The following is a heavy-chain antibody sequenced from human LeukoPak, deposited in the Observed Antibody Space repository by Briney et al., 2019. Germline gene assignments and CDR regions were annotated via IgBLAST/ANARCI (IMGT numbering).Heavy chain of an antibody. CDR2: ISAYTGNT. Sequence: ASVTVSCKASGYTFTSYGITWVRQAPGQGLEWMGWISAYTGNTNYAQKLQDRVSMTTDTSATTAYMELRNLTSDDTAVYYCVKTYYYDSSGYSDDAFDIWGQGTMVTVSS. CDR3: VKTYYYDSSGYSDDAFDI. J-gene: IGHJ3*02. CDR1: GYTFTSYG. D-gene: IGHD3-22*01. V-gene: IGHV1-18*01.